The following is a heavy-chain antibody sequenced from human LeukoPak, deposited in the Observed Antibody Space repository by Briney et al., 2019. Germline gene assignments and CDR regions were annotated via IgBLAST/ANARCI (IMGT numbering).Heavy chain of an antibody. CDR1: GGTFSSYA. CDR3: ARAGSGSGWYFDY. Sequence: ASVKVSCKASGGTFSSYAISWVRQAPGQGLEWMGGIIPIFGTANYAQKFQGRVAMTTDTSTTTAYMELRGLRFNGTAVYYCARAGSGSGWYFDYWDQGTLVTVSS. D-gene: IGHD6-19*01. CDR2: IIPIFGTA. J-gene: IGHJ4*02. V-gene: IGHV1-69*05.